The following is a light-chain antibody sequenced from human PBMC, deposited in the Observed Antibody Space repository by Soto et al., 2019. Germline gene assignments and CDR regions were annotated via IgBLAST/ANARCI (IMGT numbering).Light chain of an antibody. V-gene: IGKV2-30*01. J-gene: IGKJ1*01. CDR3: MQGTQWPPWT. CDR1: QSLLS. Sequence: DVVMTQSPLSLPVTLGQPASISCRSSQSLLSSRGQANRDSGVPDRFSGSGSGTDFTLKISRVEAEDVGVYYCMQGTQWPPWTFGQGTKVEIK.